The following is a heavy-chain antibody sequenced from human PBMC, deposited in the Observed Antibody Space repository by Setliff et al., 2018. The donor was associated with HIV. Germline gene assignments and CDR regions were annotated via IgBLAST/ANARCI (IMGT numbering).Heavy chain of an antibody. CDR2: IYTTGST. D-gene: IGHD1-26*01. CDR1: GGSIGSGSHY. J-gene: IGHJ4*02. Sequence: SETLSLTCTVSGGSIGSGSHYWSWIRQPAGKGLEWIGHIYTTGSTNYNPSLKSRVTISVDTSKNQFSLKMSSVTAADTAVYYCARGGSGSPFDYWGQGTLVTVSS. V-gene: IGHV4-61*09. CDR3: ARGGSGSPFDY.